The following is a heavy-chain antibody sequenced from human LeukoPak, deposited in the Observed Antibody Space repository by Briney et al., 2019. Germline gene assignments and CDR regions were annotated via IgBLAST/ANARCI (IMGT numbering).Heavy chain of an antibody. D-gene: IGHD2-2*02. CDR1: GYTFTSYG. J-gene: IGHJ5*02. CDR3: ARDLPRYCSSTSCYTGPGIAAAGIWFDP. V-gene: IGHV1-18*01. CDR2: ISAYNGNT. Sequence: ASVKVSCKASGYTFTSYGISWVRQAPGQGLEWVGWISAYNGNTNYAQKLQGRVTMTTDTSTSTAYMELRSLRSDDTAVYYCARDLPRYCSSTSCYTGPGIAAAGIWFDPWGQGTLVTVSS.